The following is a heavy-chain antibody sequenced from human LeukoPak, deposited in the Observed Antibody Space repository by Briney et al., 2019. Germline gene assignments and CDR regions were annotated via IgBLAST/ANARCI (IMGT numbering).Heavy chain of an antibody. CDR3: AKTRAIGELFPCDY. D-gene: IGHD3-10*01. Sequence: GGSLRLSCAASGFTFSTFAMVWVRQPPGKGLEWVSSIFPSGGEIHYADSVKGRFTISRDNSNNTLYLQMNTLRAGDTAVYYCAKTRAIGELFPCDYWGQGTLVTVSS. J-gene: IGHJ4*02. CDR1: GFTFSTFA. CDR2: IFPSGGEI. V-gene: IGHV3-23*01.